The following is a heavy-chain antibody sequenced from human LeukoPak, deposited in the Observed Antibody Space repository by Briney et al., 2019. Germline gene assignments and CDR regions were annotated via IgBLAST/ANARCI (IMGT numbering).Heavy chain of an antibody. CDR1: GFTFSDHY. V-gene: IGHV3-72*01. CDR2: TKKKAKTYTT. D-gene: IGHD5-12*01. Sequence: GGSLRLSCAASGFTFSDHYMAWVRQAPGKGLEWVGRTKKKAKTYTTEYAASVKGRFTISRDDSKKSVYLQMKSLKTEDTAVYYCARGALWWLSTYYFDYWGQGTLVTVSS. J-gene: IGHJ4*02. CDR3: ARGALWWLSTYYFDY.